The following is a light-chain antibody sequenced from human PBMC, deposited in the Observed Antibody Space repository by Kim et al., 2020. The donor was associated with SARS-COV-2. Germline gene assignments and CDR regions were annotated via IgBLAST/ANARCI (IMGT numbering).Light chain of an antibody. CDR3: ATWDDGLTGFV. CDR2: DSN. Sequence: QSVLTQPPSASGTPGQRVTISCSGSSSNIGINVVNWYQQLPGTAPKLLIYDSNQRPSGVPDRFSGSKSGTSASLAISGLQSEDEADYFCATWDDGLTGFVLGTGTKVTV. CDR1: SSNIGINV. J-gene: IGLJ1*01. V-gene: IGLV1-44*01.